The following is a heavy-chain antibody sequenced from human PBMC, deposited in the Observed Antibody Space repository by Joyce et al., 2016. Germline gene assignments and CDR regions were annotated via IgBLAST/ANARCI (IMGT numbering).Heavy chain of an antibody. CDR2: ITREKTI. J-gene: IGHJ3*01. CDR1: GGSVTYGC. V-gene: IGHV4-34*02. D-gene: IGHD1-7*01. Sequence: QVQLQQWGAGLVKPSETLSLTCAVDGGSVTYGCGSGIRQPPGKRPEGVGEITREKTINYNPSIEGRVTISVDTANNHFSLRLDSVTAADTAVYYCARGGSGTTGRNDALDVWGQGTLVIVSS. CDR3: ARGGSGTTGRNDALDV.